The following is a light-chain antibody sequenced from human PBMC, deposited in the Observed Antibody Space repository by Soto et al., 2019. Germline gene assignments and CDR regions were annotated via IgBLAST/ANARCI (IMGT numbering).Light chain of an antibody. CDR1: SGSIPSGY. V-gene: IGLV6-57*03. J-gene: IGLJ1*01. CDR3: HSHDNSNQV. CDR2: EDN. Sequence: NFMLTQPHSVSESPGKTVTISCTRSSGSIPSGYVQWYQQRPDSAPTIVIFEDNQRPSGVSDRFSGSIDSSSNSASLTITGLTTEDEADYYCHSHDNSNQVFGAGTKLTVL.